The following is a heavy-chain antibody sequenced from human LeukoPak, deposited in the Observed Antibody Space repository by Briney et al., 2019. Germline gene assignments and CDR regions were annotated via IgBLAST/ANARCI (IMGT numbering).Heavy chain of an antibody. J-gene: IGHJ6*03. D-gene: IGHD2-15*01. Sequence: GGSLRLSCAASGFTFSSYAMSWVRQAPGKGLEWVSAISSSGGTTYYADSVKGRFTISRDNSKNTLYLQMNSLRAEDTAIYYCAKNGDRGAYCSGGSCYPYYYYYMDVWGKGTTVTISS. CDR2: ISSSGGTT. V-gene: IGHV3-23*01. CDR1: GFTFSSYA. CDR3: AKNGDRGAYCSGGSCYPYYYYYMDV.